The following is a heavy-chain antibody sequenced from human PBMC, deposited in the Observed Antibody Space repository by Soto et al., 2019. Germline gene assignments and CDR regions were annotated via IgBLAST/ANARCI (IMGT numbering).Heavy chain of an antibody. CDR2: IHNSGST. CDR3: TRRSRWHYYGTASYYNLWFDS. CDR1: GDSISNAAYY. Sequence: PSETLSLTCTVSGDSISNAAYYWGWIRQPPGKGLEWIGSIHNSGSTYFNPSLKSRVTISVDTSKNQFSLKLSSVTAADTAVYFCTRRSRWHYYGTASYYNLWFDSWGQGTLVTVSS. V-gene: IGHV4-39*01. D-gene: IGHD3-10*01. J-gene: IGHJ5*01.